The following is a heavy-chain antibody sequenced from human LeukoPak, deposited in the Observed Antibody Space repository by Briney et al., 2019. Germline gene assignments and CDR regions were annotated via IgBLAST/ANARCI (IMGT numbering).Heavy chain of an antibody. CDR2: INWNGCST. Sequence: GGSLRLSCAASGFTFDDYGMSWVRHAPGKGLEWVSGINWNGCSTGYADSVKGRFTISRDNAKNSLYLQMNSLRAEDTALYHCARDHLDYDSSGYYYAPWGQGTLVTVSS. CDR3: ARDHLDYDSSGYYYAP. CDR1: GFTFDDYG. J-gene: IGHJ5*02. V-gene: IGHV3-20*01. D-gene: IGHD3-22*01.